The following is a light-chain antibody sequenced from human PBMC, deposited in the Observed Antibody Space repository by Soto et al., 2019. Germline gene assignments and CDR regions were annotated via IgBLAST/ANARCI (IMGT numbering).Light chain of an antibody. J-gene: IGKJ1*01. CDR1: QIVSSSY. CDR2: GAS. Sequence: EILWTPSTGTMSLSPGSRSTLSWMASQIVSSSYLAWYQQKPGQAPRLLTYGASTRATGIPARFSGSGSGTDFTLTISSLQPEDFAVYYCQQYDSSPQWTFGQGTKVDIK. V-gene: IGKV3-20*01. CDR3: QQYDSSPQWT.